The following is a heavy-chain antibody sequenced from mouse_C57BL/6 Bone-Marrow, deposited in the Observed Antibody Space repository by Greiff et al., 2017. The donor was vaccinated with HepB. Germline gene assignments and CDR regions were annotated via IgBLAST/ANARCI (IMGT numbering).Heavy chain of an antibody. V-gene: IGHV2-6*01. CDR2: IWGVGST. CDR1: GFSLTSYG. D-gene: IGHD6-5*01. Sequence: VNVVESGPGLVAPSQSLSITCTVSGFSLTSYGVDWVRQSPGKGLEWLGVIWGVGSTNYNSALKSRLSISNDNSKSQVFLKMNSLQTDDTAMYYWASDYGGPYYFDYWGQGTTLTVSS. CDR3: ASDYGGPYYFDY. J-gene: IGHJ2*01.